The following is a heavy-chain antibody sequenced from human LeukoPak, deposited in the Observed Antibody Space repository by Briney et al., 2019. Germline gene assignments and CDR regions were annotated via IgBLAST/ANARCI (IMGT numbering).Heavy chain of an antibody. CDR3: AKDKAPARGAAAGHITHGDAFDI. Sequence: QTGGSLRLSCAASRFTFSSYKMNWVRQAPGKGLEWVSYISTSSSTIYYADSVRGRFTTSRDNAKNSLYLQMNSLRAEDMAVYYCAKDKAPARGAAAGHITHGDAFDIWGQGTMVTVSS. CDR2: ISTSSSTI. D-gene: IGHD6-13*01. J-gene: IGHJ3*02. V-gene: IGHV3-48*01. CDR1: RFTFSSYK.